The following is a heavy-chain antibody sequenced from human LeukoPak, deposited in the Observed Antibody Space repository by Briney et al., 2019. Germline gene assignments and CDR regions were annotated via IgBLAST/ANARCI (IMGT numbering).Heavy chain of an antibody. CDR1: GGSFSGYY. V-gene: IGHV4-34*01. CDR2: INHSGST. J-gene: IGHJ4*02. Sequence: PSETLSLTCAVYGGSFSGYYWSWIRQPPGKGLEWIGEINHSGSTNYNPSLKSRVTISVDTSKNQFSLKLSSVTAADMAVYYCASFYDSSGYYYEPGSDYWGQGTLVTVSS. CDR3: ASFYDSSGYYYEPGSDY. D-gene: IGHD3-22*01.